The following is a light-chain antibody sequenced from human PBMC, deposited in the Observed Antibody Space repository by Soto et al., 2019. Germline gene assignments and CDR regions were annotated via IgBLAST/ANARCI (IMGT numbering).Light chain of an antibody. CDR3: QSKDSSLNVHYV. CDR2: GNN. CDR1: SSNIGAGYD. J-gene: IGLJ1*01. Sequence: QSVLTQPPSVSGAPGQRVTISCTGSSSNIGAGYDVHWYQHLPGTAPKLLIYGNNNRPSGVPDRFSGSESGTSASLAITGLQAEDEADYYCQSKDSSLNVHYVFGTGTKLTVL. V-gene: IGLV1-40*01.